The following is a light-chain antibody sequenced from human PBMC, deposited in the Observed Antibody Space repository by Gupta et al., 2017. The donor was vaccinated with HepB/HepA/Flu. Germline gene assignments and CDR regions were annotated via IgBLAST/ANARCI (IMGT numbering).Light chain of an antibody. V-gene: IGLV3-21*02. CDR1: NIEIYS. CDR2: DDR. CDR3: QVWDTASDHVV. Sequence: AXEGNNIEIYSVLGYQRKTGQAPVLVVYDDRDRPSGIPERFSGSNSGNTATLSTSRVETGDEADYYCQVWDTASDHVVFGGGTTLTVL. J-gene: IGLJ2*01.